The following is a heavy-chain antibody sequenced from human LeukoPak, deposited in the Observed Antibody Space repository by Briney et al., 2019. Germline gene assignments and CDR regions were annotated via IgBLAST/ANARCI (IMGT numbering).Heavy chain of an antibody. Sequence: SETLSLTCTVSGGSISSYYWSWIRQPPGKGLEWIGYIYYTGSTNYNPSLKSRVTISVDTSKNQFSLKLSSVTAADTAVYYCARSPLSYSSGWYGNWFDPWGQGTLVTVSS. CDR2: IYYTGST. D-gene: IGHD6-19*01. CDR3: ARSPLSYSSGWYGNWFDP. CDR1: GGSISSYY. V-gene: IGHV4-59*12. J-gene: IGHJ5*02.